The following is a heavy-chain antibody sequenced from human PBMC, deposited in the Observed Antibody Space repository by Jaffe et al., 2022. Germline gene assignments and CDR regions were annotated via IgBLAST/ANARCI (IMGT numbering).Heavy chain of an antibody. V-gene: IGHV4-38-2*01. Sequence: QVQLQESGPGLVKPSETLSLTCAVSGHSISSAYCWGWIRQPPGKGLEWIGTIYHSGSTYYDPSLKSRVTISVDTSKNQFSLKLNSVTAADTAVYYCARCDCHGGSCSGGRCSPDYWGQGTPVTVSS. CDR1: GHSISSAYC. CDR3: ARCDCHGGSCSGGRCSPDY. D-gene: IGHD2-15*01. J-gene: IGHJ4*02. CDR2: IYHSGST.